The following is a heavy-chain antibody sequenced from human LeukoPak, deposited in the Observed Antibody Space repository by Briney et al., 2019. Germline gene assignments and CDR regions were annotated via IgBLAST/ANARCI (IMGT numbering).Heavy chain of an antibody. Sequence: SVKVSCKASGGTFSSYAISWVRQAPGQGLEWMGRTIPIFGTANYAQKFQGRVTITTDESTSTAYMELSSLRSEDTAVYYCARDTPHIYYDSSGYYFDYWGQGTLVTVSS. CDR2: TIPIFGTA. D-gene: IGHD3-22*01. CDR3: ARDTPHIYYDSSGYYFDY. V-gene: IGHV1-69*05. J-gene: IGHJ4*02. CDR1: GGTFSSYA.